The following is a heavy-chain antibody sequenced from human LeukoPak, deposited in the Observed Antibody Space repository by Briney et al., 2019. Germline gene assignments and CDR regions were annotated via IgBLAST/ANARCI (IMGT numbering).Heavy chain of an antibody. J-gene: IGHJ4*02. CDR1: GYTFTVYY. D-gene: IGHD3-22*01. Sequence: ASVKVSCKASGYTFTVYYMHWVRQAPGQGLEWMGRINPNSGGTNYAQKFQGRVTMTRDTSINTAYMDLSRLRSDDTAVYYCARGRNSVYYFNVVAPSYFDYWGQGTLVTVSS. CDR2: INPNSGGT. V-gene: IGHV1-2*06. CDR3: ARGRNSVYYFNVVAPSYFDY.